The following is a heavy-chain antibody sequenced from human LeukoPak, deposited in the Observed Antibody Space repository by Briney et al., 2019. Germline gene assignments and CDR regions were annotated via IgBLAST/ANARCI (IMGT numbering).Heavy chain of an antibody. CDR2: IFTSGNT. J-gene: IGHJ3*02. CDR3: ARDKWEQWLNDAFDI. Sequence: SETLSLTCTISGVSISSYYWSWIRQPAGKGLEWIGRIFTSGNTNYNPSLKSRVTMSADTSKNQFSLRLSSVTAADTAVYYCARDKWEQWLNDAFDIWGQGTMVTVSS. D-gene: IGHD6-19*01. V-gene: IGHV4-4*07. CDR1: GVSISSYY.